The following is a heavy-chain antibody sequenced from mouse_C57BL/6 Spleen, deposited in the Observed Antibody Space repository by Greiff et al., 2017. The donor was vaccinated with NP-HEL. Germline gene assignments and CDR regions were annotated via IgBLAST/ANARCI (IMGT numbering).Heavy chain of an antibody. CDR1: GYTFTSYW. Sequence: QVQLQQPGAELVKPGASVKMSCKASGYTFTSYWITWVKQRPGQGLEWIGDIYPGSGSTNYNEKFKSKATLTVDTSSSTAYMQLSSLTSEDSAVYYFARAGGSSYEDYFDYWGQGTTLTVSS. CDR2: IYPGSGST. V-gene: IGHV1-55*01. D-gene: IGHD1-1*01. CDR3: ARAGGSSYEDYFDY. J-gene: IGHJ2*01.